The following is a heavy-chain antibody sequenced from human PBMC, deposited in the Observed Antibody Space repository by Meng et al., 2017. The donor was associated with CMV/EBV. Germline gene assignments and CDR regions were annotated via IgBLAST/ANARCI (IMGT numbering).Heavy chain of an antibody. D-gene: IGHD6-13*01. CDR3: ALFGAAAGHDY. Sequence: VHLKEAGQGLVKPSETLSPACTVSGGSSSSYYWSWVRQPAGKGLEWVSVIYSGGSTYYADSVKGRFTISRDNSKNTLYLQMNSLRAEDTAVYYCALFGAAAGHDYWGQGTLVTVSS. V-gene: IGHV3-66*01. CDR2: IYSGGST. J-gene: IGHJ4*02. CDR1: GGSSSSYY.